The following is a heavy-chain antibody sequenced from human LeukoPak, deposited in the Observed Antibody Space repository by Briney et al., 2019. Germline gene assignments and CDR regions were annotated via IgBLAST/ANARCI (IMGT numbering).Heavy chain of an antibody. J-gene: IGHJ4*02. V-gene: IGHV1-18*01. CDR1: GYTFTSYG. CDR2: ISAYNGNT. Sequence: GASVKVSCKASGYTFTSYGISWVRQAPGQGLEWMGWISAYNGNTNYAQKLQGRVTMTTDTSTSTAYMELRSLRSDDTAVYYCARVFGAVAAAGTLRRFVDRGQGTLVTVSS. D-gene: IGHD6-13*01. CDR3: ARVFGAVAAAGTLRRFVD.